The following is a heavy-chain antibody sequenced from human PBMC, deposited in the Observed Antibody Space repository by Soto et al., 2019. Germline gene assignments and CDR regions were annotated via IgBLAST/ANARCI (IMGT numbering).Heavy chain of an antibody. D-gene: IGHD2-15*01. CDR1: GYTLTELS. CDR2: FDPEDGET. Sequence: ASVKVSCKVSGYTLTELSMHWVRQAPGKGLEWMGGFDPEDGETIYAQKFQGRVTMTEDTSTDTAYMELSSLRSEDTAVYYCATDGPYCSGGSCYYGWFDPWGQGTLVTVSS. J-gene: IGHJ5*02. CDR3: ATDGPYCSGGSCYYGWFDP. V-gene: IGHV1-24*01.